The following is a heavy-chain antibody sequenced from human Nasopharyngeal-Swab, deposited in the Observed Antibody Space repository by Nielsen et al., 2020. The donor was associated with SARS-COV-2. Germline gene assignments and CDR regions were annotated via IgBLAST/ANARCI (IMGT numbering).Heavy chain of an antibody. Sequence: RQAPGKGLEWIGYIYYTGSTYCNPSLKSRVTISVDTSKNQFSLKLTSVTAADTAVYYCARYPSSSWSSYGMDVWGQGPRSPSP. J-gene: IGHJ6*02. CDR2: IYYTGST. D-gene: IGHD6-13*01. CDR3: ARYPSSSWSSYGMDV. V-gene: IGHV4-31*02.